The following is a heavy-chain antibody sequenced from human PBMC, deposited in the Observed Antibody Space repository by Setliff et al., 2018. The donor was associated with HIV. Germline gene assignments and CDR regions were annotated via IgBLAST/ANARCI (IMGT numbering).Heavy chain of an antibody. CDR2: ITPIFGTA. D-gene: IGHD3-3*01. V-gene: IGHV1-69*05. CDR1: GVTFSNYA. Sequence: SVKVSCKASGVTFSNYAISWVRQAPGQGLEWMGGITPIFGTANYAQKFQGRVTITTDESTITAYMELSSLTSDDTAVYYCARGLNVLSGYTWVVWGQGTPVTVSS. J-gene: IGHJ4*02. CDR3: ARGLNVLSGYTWVV.